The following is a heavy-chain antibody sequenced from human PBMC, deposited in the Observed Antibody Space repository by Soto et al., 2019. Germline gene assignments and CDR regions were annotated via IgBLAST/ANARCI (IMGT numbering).Heavy chain of an antibody. J-gene: IGHJ6*03. D-gene: IGHD3-3*01. CDR3: ARNRYYDFWSGYYAQPGNYYYYYYMDV. CDR2: ISAYNGNT. CDR1: GYTFTSYG. V-gene: IGHV1-18*01. Sequence: ASVKVSCKASGYTFTSYGISWMRQAPGQGLEWMGWISAYNGNTNYAQKLQGRVTMTTDTSTSTAYMELRSLRSDDTAVYYCARNRYYDFWSGYYAQPGNYYYYYYMDVWGKGTTVTVSS.